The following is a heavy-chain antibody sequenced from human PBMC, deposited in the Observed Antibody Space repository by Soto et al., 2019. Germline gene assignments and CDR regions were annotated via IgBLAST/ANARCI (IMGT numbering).Heavy chain of an antibody. Sequence: DVQLLESGGGLVQPGGSLRLSCAASGFRFSTYDMSWVRQAPGKGLEWVSSISSTTNYIYYGDSMKGRFTISRDNAKNSLYLEMNSLRAEDTAVYYCARESEDLTSNFDYWGQGTLVTVSS. J-gene: IGHJ4*02. CDR2: ISSTTNYI. V-gene: IGHV3-21*06. CDR3: ARESEDLTSNFDY. CDR1: GFRFSTYD.